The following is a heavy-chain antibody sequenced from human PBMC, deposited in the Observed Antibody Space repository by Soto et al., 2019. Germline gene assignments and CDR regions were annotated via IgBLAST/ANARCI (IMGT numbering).Heavy chain of an antibody. CDR1: GGSISSGDYY. CDR2: IYYSGST. CDR3: ARGRFYDNSGSKFGAFDI. D-gene: IGHD3-22*01. V-gene: IGHV4-30-4*01. Sequence: QVQLQESGPGLVKPSQTLSLTCTVSGGSISSGDYYWSWIRQPPGKGLEWIAYIYYSGSTYYNPSLKSRVTISIDTSKNQFSLKLSSVTAADTAVYYCARGRFYDNSGSKFGAFDIWGQGTMVTVSS. J-gene: IGHJ3*02.